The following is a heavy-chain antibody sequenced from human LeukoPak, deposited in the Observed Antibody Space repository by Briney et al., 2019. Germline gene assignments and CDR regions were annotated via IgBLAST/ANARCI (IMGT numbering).Heavy chain of an antibody. CDR1: GFTFDDYA. CDR3: ARAFTAYYDFWSGYFDY. CDR2: ISWNSGSI. V-gene: IGHV3-9*01. J-gene: IGHJ4*02. Sequence: GGSLRLSCAASGFTFDDYAMHWVRQAPGKGLEWVSGISWNSGSIGYADSVKGRFTISRDNAKNSLYLQMNSLRAEDTAVYYCARAFTAYYDFWSGYFDYWGQGTLVTVSS. D-gene: IGHD3-3*01.